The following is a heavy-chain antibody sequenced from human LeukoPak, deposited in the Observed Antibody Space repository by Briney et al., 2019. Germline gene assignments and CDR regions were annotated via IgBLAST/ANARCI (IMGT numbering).Heavy chain of an antibody. CDR2: ISWNSGSI. Sequence: GGSLRLSCAASGFTFDDYAMHWVRQAPGKGLEWVSGISWNSGSIGYADSVKGRLTISRDNAKNSLYLQMNSLRAEDTALYYCAKDIAGEYSSSWNYYYYGMDVWGQGTTVTVSS. V-gene: IGHV3-9*01. D-gene: IGHD6-13*01. CDR3: AKDIAGEYSSSWNYYYYGMDV. J-gene: IGHJ6*02. CDR1: GFTFDDYA.